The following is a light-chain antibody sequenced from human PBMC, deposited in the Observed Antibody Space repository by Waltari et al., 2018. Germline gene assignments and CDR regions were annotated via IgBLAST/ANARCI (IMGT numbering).Light chain of an antibody. J-gene: IGKJ4*01. V-gene: IGKV4-1*01. CDR2: WAS. CDR1: ESVLYSSNNKNH. Sequence: ESLAVSLGERATINCKTSESVLYSSNNKNHLAWYQQKPGQPPKLLLYWASTRKSGVPERFSGSGSETDFTLTVTSLQAEDVAVYYCQQYYNTPLTFGGGTKVEIK. CDR3: QQYYNTPLT.